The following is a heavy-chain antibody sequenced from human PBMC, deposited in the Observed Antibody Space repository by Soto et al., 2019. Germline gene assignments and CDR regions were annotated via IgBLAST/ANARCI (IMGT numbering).Heavy chain of an antibody. V-gene: IGHV1-24*01. CDR2: FDPEDGET. CDR1: GYTLTELS. J-gene: IGHJ4*02. Sequence: ASVKVSCKVSGYTLTELSMHWVRQAPGKGLEWMGGFDPEDGETIYAQKFQGRVTMTEDTSTDTACMELSSLRSEDTAVYYCATDRPEIRNPKFDYWGQGTLVTVSS. D-gene: IGHD1-1*01. CDR3: ATDRPEIRNPKFDY.